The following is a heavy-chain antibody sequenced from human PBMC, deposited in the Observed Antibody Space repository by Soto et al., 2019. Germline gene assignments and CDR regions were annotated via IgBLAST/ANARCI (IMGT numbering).Heavy chain of an antibody. CDR3: AREGPAPYYYYGMDV. J-gene: IGHJ6*02. CDR1: GYSFTTYG. CDR2: ISGYNGNT. Sequence: QVQLVQSRGEVKKPRASVKVSCKTSGYSFTTYGISWVRQAPGQGLEWMGWISGYNGNTNYAQNLQGRVTMTTDTSTSTAYMELRSLRSDDTAVYYCAREGPAPYYYYGMDVWGQGSTVTVSS. V-gene: IGHV1-18*01.